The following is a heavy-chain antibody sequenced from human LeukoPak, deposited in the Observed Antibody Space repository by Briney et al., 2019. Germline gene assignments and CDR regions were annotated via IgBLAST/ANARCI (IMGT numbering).Heavy chain of an antibody. J-gene: IGHJ5*02. Sequence: GGSLRLSCAASGFTFSNYPMSGFRRAPGKGLEGVSAIRGSGAGTYYADSVKGRFTISRDNSKNTLYLQMNSLRAEDTAVYYCARDEYYGSGSPTMINWFDPWGQGTLVTVSS. CDR3: ARDEYYGSGSPTMINWFDP. CDR2: IRGSGAGT. CDR1: GFTFSNYP. D-gene: IGHD3-10*01. V-gene: IGHV3-23*01.